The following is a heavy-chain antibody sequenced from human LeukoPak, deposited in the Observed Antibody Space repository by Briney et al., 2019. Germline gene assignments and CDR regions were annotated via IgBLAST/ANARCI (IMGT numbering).Heavy chain of an antibody. Sequence: GRSLRLSCAASGFTFSSYGMHWVRQAPGKGLEWVAVISYDGSNKYYADSVKGRFTITRDNSKNTLYLQMNSLRAEDTAVYYCAKDVGVIFTMIVEDWGQGTLITVSS. CDR1: GFTFSSYG. V-gene: IGHV3-30*18. J-gene: IGHJ4*02. CDR2: ISYDGSNK. CDR3: AKDVGVIFTMIVED. D-gene: IGHD3-22*01.